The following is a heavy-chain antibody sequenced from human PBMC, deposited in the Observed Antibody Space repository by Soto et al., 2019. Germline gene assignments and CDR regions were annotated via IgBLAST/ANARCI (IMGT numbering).Heavy chain of an antibody. CDR1: GFTFSSYA. D-gene: IGHD3-9*01. Sequence: GGSLRLSCAASGFTFSSYAMSWVRQAPGKGLEWVSAISGSGGSTYYADSVKGRFTISRDNSKNTLYLQMNSLRAEDTAVYYCAKTHYPDTYYDILTGYYRVSWFDPWGQGTLVTVSS. V-gene: IGHV3-23*01. CDR3: AKTHYPDTYYDILTGYYRVSWFDP. CDR2: ISGSGGST. J-gene: IGHJ5*02.